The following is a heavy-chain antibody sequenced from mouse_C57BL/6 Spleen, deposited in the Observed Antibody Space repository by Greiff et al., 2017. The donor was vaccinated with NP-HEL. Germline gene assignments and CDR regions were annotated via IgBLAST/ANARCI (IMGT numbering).Heavy chain of an antibody. V-gene: IGHV1-22*01. J-gene: IGHJ2*01. D-gene: IGHD2-4*01. CDR3: ARKKEIYDYDFDY. CDR1: GYTFTDYN. CDR2: INPNNGGT. Sequence: EVKLVESGPELVKPGASFPLSFPSSGYTFTDYNMHWVKQSHGKSLEWIGYINPNNGGTIYNQKVKGKATLTVNKSSSTAYMELRSLTSEDSAVYYCARKKEIYDYDFDYWGQGTTLTVSS.